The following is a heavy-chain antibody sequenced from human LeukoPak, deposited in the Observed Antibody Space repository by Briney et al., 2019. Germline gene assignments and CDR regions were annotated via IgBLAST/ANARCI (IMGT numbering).Heavy chain of an antibody. CDR1: GGSISSTNW. CDR3: ASQAYRSGRLVDC. V-gene: IGHV4-4*02. Sequence: PSETLSLTCAVSGGSISSTNWWTWVRQPPGMGLEWIGEVHHSGSTNYNPSLKSRVTMSVDKSENQFSLKLTSVTAADTAVYYCASQAYRSGRLVDCWGQGTLVTVSS. CDR2: VHHSGST. D-gene: IGHD6-19*01. J-gene: IGHJ4*02.